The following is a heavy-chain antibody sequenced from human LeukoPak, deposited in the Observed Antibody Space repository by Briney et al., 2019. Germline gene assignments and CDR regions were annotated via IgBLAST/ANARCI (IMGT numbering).Heavy chain of an antibody. D-gene: IGHD3-22*01. Sequence: AXVKVSCKASGYTFTSYGISWERQAPGQGLEGMGWISAYNGNTNYAQKLQARFPLTTDTSTSTAYMELRSLRSDDTAVYYCARHRMISRQYYYDSSGYYDNWGQGTLVTVSS. CDR3: ARHRMISRQYYYDSSGYYDN. CDR1: GYTFTSYG. CDR2: ISAYNGNT. V-gene: IGHV1-18*01. J-gene: IGHJ4*02.